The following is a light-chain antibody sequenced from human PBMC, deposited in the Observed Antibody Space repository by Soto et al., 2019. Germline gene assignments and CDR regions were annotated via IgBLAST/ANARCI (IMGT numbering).Light chain of an antibody. CDR1: SSDIGGYNY. Sequence: QSVLTQPASVSGSPGQSITISCTGTSSDIGGYNYVSWYQQHPGRVPKLMIYGVTNRPSGVSNRFSGSKSGNTASLTISGLQAEDEADYYCTSYTSSSAYVIFGGGTKVTVL. CDR3: TSYTSSSAYVI. J-gene: IGLJ2*01. V-gene: IGLV2-14*01. CDR2: GVT.